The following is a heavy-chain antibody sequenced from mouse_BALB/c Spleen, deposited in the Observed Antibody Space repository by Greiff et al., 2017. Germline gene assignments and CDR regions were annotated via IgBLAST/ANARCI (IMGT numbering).Heavy chain of an antibody. CDR3: ARAYYDYDSYYAMDY. D-gene: IGHD2-4*01. CDR1: GYSITSGYY. V-gene: IGHV3-6*02. CDR2: ISYDGSN. J-gene: IGHJ4*01. Sequence: EVKLVESGPGLVKPSQSLSLTCSVTGYSITSGYYWNWIRQFPGNKLEWMGYISYDGSNNYNPSLKNRISITRDTSKNQFFLKLNSVTTEDTATYYCARAYYDYDSYYAMDYWGQGTSVTVSS.